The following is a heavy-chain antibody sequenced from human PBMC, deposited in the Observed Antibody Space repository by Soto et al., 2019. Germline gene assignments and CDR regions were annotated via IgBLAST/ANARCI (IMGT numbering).Heavy chain of an antibody. CDR1: GYTFTSYD. J-gene: IGHJ5*02. CDR2: MNPNSGNT. D-gene: IGHD6-19*01. V-gene: IGHV1-8*01. CDR3: ARFRLAVAGLDP. Sequence: QVQLVRSGAEVKKPGASVKVSCKASGYTFTSYDINWVRQATGQGLEWMGWMNPNSGNTGYAQKFQGRVTMTRNTSISTAYMELSSLRSEDTAVYYCARFRLAVAGLDPWGQGTLVTVSS.